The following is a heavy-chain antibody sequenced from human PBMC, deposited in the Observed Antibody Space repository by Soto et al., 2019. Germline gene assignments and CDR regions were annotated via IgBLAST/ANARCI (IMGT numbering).Heavy chain of an antibody. J-gene: IGHJ4*02. CDR1: GYTFTTYA. CDR2: ITAGNGNT. D-gene: IGHD6-13*01. CDR3: VGSLRDSSSFDY. Sequence: GASVKVSCKASGYTFTTYAFQWVRQAPGQGLEWMGWITAGNGNTKFSRKFQGRVTLTRDTSATTAYMQVSSLRSEDTAVYYCVGSLRDSSSFDYWGQGTLVTVSS. V-gene: IGHV1-3*01.